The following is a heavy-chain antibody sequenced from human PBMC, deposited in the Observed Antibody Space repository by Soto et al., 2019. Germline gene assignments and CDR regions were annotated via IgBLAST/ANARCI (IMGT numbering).Heavy chain of an antibody. Sequence: EVHLVESGGGLIQPGGSLRLSCEVSGLTVRSNYMNWVRQAPGKGLEWVSVIYSDGRTSYADSVKGRFTISGDTSKNTLYLEMNNLRAEDMAVYYCARAYGPGSYFCDHWGQGTLVTVSS. CDR2: IYSDGRT. CDR1: GLTVRSNY. J-gene: IGHJ5*02. V-gene: IGHV3-53*01. CDR3: ARAYGPGSYFCDH. D-gene: IGHD3-10*01.